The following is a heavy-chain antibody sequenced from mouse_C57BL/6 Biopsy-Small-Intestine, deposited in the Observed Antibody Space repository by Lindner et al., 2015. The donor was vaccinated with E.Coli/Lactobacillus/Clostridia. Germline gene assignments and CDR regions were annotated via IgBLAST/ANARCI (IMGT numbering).Heavy chain of an antibody. J-gene: IGHJ2*01. Sequence: VQLQESGPEVEETGASVKISCKASGYTFTDFLLNWVKQSRGKSLEWIGDINPKTGGTTYNQKFKGRATLTVDKSSSTAFMELRTLTSEDSAVYFCASQGYDFDYWGQGTTLTVSS. CDR2: INPKTGGT. CDR1: GYTFTDFL. V-gene: IGHV1-26*01. CDR3: ASQGYDFDY.